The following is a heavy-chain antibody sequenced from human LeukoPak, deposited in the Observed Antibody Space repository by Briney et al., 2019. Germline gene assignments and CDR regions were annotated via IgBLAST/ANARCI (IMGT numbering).Heavy chain of an antibody. CDR3: ARDPYSGSYGDYYYYYMDV. CDR2: IASDHTT. J-gene: IGHJ6*03. Sequence: GGSLRLSCAASGFTVSSYEMNWVRQAPGKGLEWVSFIASDHTTYYADSVKGRYTLSRDNAKNSLYLQMNSLRPEDTAVYYCARDPYSGSYGDYYYYYMDVWGKGTTVTISS. V-gene: IGHV3-48*03. D-gene: IGHD1-26*01. CDR1: GFTVSSYE.